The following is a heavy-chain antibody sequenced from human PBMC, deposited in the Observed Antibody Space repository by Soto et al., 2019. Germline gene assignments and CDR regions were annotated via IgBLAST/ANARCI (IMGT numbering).Heavy chain of an antibody. CDR3: ARGNMTTVTASRDYLYCGMDV. V-gene: IGHV4-59*12. CDR1: GGSISSYY. CDR2: IYYSGST. J-gene: IGHJ6*04. Sequence: PSDTLSLTCTVSGGSISSYYWSWIRQPPGKGLEWIGYIYYSGSTNYNPSLKSRVTISVDTSKNQFSLKLSSVTAADTAVYYCARGNMTTVTASRDYLYCGMDVWGEGTKVTESS. D-gene: IGHD4-17*01.